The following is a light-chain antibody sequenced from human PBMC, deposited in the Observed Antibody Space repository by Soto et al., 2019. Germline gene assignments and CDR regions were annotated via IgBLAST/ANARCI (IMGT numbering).Light chain of an antibody. Sequence: DIQMTQSPSSLSASVGDRVTITCRASQTIIRYLNWYQQKPGRAPNLLIYAASSLLSGVPSRFSGSGSGTEFTLTISSLQPEDFATYYCQQSYSTLFTFGPGTKVEIK. V-gene: IGKV1-39*01. CDR3: QQSYSTLFT. CDR1: QTIIRY. CDR2: AAS. J-gene: IGKJ3*01.